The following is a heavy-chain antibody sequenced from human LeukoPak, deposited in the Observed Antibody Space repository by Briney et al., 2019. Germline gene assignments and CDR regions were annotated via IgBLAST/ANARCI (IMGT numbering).Heavy chain of an antibody. J-gene: IGHJ4*02. CDR1: GFTVSSNY. Sequence: PGGSLRLSCAASGFTVSSNYMSWVRQAPGKGLEWVSVIYSGGSTYYADSVKGRFTISRDNSKNTLYLQMNSLRAEDTAVYYCARNFGPCYFDYWGQGTLVTVSS. CDR3: ARNFGPCYFDY. D-gene: IGHD3-10*01. CDR2: IYSGGST. V-gene: IGHV3-53*01.